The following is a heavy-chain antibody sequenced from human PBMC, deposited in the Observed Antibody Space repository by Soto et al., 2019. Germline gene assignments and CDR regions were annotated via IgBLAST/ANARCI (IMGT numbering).Heavy chain of an antibody. CDR1: GFTFSSYS. CDR2: ISSSSSTI. CDR3: AKAPRWPDSSGYGYFQH. J-gene: IGHJ1*01. D-gene: IGHD3-22*01. V-gene: IGHV3-48*01. Sequence: PGGSLRLSCAASGFTFSSYSMNWVRQAPGKGLEWVSYISSSSSTIYYADSVKGRFTISRDNSKNTLYLQMNSLRAEDTAVYYCAKAPRWPDSSGYGYFQHWGQGTLVTVSS.